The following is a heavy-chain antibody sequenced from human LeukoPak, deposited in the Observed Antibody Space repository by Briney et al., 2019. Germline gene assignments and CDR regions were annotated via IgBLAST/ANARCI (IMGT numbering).Heavy chain of an antibody. CDR2: IYHSGST. J-gene: IGHJ4*02. Sequence: SGTLSLTCAVSGGSMSSSNWWSWVRQPPGKGLEWIGEIYHSGSTNYNPSLKSRVTISVDKSKNQFFLKMSSVTAADTAVYYCASREAMAAGPGYWGQGTLVTVSS. CDR3: ASREAMAAGPGY. D-gene: IGHD6-13*01. CDR1: GGSMSSSNW. V-gene: IGHV4-4*02.